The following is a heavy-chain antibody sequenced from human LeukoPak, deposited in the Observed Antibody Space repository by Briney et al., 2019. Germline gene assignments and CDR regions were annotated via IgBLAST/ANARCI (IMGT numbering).Heavy chain of an antibody. CDR2: ISYSGST. V-gene: IGHV4-59*08. J-gene: IGHJ4*02. Sequence: SETLSLTCTVSGGSISSSYWSWIRQPPGKGLEWIGYISYSGSTSYNPSLKSRVTISVDTSKNQFSLNLSSVTAADTAVYYCARSPDGSNAIDYWGQGTLVTVSS. CDR1: GGSISSSY. CDR3: ARSPDGSNAIDY. D-gene: IGHD3-22*01.